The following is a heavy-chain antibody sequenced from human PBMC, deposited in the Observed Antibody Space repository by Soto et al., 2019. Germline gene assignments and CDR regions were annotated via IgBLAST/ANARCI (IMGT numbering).Heavy chain of an antibody. Sequence: GGSLRLSCAASGFTLSGYAMDWVRQAPGKGLEYVSGISSNGVGTYYANSVQGRFTISRDNSKNTLYLQMGSLRAEDMAVYYCARREQSDYYYMDVWGKGTSVTVSS. V-gene: IGHV3-64*01. CDR2: ISSNGVGT. CDR3: ARREQSDYYYMDV. J-gene: IGHJ6*03. CDR1: GFTLSGYA. D-gene: IGHD6-19*01.